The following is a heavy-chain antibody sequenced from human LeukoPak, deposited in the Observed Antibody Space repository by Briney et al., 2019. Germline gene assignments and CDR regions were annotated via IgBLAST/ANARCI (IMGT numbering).Heavy chain of an antibody. CDR2: IYYSGST. J-gene: IGHJ2*01. CDR1: GGSLSSGDYY. D-gene: IGHD6-13*01. CDR3: ARVIAAARWYFDL. V-gene: IGHV4-30-4*01. Sequence: SETLSLTCTVSGGSLSSGDYYWSWIRQPPGKGLEWIGYIYYSGSTYYNPSLKSRVTISVDTSKNQFSLKLSSVTAADTAVYYCARVIAAARWYFDLWGRGTLVTVSS.